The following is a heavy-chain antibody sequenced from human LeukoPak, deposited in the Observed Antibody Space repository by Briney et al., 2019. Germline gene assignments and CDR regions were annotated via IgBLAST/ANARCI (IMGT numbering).Heavy chain of an antibody. V-gene: IGHV1-69*13. CDR2: ILPIFGTA. J-gene: IGHJ4*02. CDR3: ARGHYYGSGSYPEGPFDY. Sequence: SVKVSCKASGGTFSSYAISWVRQAPGQGLEWMGGILPIFGTANYAQKFQGRVTITADESTSTAYMELSSLRSEDTAVYYCARGHYYGSGSYPEGPFDYWGQGTLVTVSS. CDR1: GGTFSSYA. D-gene: IGHD3-10*01.